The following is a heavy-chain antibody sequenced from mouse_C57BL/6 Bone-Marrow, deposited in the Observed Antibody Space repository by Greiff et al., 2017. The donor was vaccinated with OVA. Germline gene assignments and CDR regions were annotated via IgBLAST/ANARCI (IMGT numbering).Heavy chain of an antibody. Sequence: VKLQESGAELARPGASVKLSCKASGYTFTSYGISWVKQRTGQGLEWIGEIYPRSGNTYYNEKFKGKATLTADKSSSTAYMELRSLTSEDSAVYFCARAWDLHWYFDVWGTGTTVTVSS. CDR3: ARAWDLHWYFDV. D-gene: IGHD4-1*01. CDR2: IYPRSGNT. CDR1: GYTFTSYG. V-gene: IGHV1-81*01. J-gene: IGHJ1*03.